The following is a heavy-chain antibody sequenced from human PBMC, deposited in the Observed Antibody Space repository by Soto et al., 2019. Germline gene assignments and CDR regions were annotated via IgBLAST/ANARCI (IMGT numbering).Heavy chain of an antibody. J-gene: IGHJ4*02. CDR3: TRAGF. CDR2: IDSSGATI. V-gene: IGHV3-48*02. Sequence: EVQLVESGGGLVQPGGSLRLSCAGSGFTFSDFNMNWVRQAPGKGLEWISYIDSSGATIYYADSVKGRFTISRDNAKNSLFLQMNSLRDEDTAVYHCTRAGFWGQGTLVTVSS. D-gene: IGHD3-10*01. CDR1: GFTFSDFN.